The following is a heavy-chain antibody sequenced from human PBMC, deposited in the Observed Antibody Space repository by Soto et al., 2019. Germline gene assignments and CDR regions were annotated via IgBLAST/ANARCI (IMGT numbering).Heavy chain of an antibody. V-gene: IGHV4-30-4*08. CDR3: ARATTVTSSFFYYGLAV. Sequence: SETLSLTCTVSGGSISSSSYYWGWIRQPPGKGLEWIGHIYYNGNTYYNPSLKSRLTMSLDTSQNQFSLHLSSVIAADSASYFCARATTVTSSFFYYGLAVWGQGTTVTVSS. CDR1: GGSISSSSYY. J-gene: IGHJ6*02. D-gene: IGHD4-17*01. CDR2: IYYNGNT.